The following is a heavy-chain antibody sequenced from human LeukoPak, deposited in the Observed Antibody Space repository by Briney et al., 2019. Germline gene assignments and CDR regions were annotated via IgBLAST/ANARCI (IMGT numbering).Heavy chain of an antibody. J-gene: IGHJ4*02. CDR1: GFTVSSNY. CDR2: IYSGGST. Sequence: GGSLRLSCAASGFTVSSNYMSWVRQAPGKGLEWVSVIYSGGSTYYADSVKGRFTISRDNSKNTLYLQMNSLRAEDTAVYYCAREPYYYDSSGFNENDYWGQGTLVTVSS. CDR3: AREPYYYDSSGFNENDY. D-gene: IGHD3-22*01. V-gene: IGHV3-66*01.